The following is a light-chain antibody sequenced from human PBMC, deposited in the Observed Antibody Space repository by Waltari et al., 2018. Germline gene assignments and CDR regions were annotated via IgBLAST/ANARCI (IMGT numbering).Light chain of an antibody. J-gene: IGLJ3*02. Sequence: QSVLTQPPSASGTPGQWVTISCPGSSSNIGSNHVHWYQHVLGTSPRLLIYSDDRRPSGVHGRFSGSKSGTSASLAISALQSEDESDFFCASWDDSLNGMLFGGGTHLTVL. CDR2: SDD. V-gene: IGLV1-44*01. CDR1: SSNIGSNH. CDR3: ASWDDSLNGML.